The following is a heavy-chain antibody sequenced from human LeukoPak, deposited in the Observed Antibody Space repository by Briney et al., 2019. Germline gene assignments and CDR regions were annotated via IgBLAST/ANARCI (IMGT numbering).Heavy chain of an antibody. V-gene: IGHV3-23*01. CDR3: AKGRSGWYEGLDY. Sequence: PGGSLRLSCTASGFTFSTYAMTWVRQAPGKGLEWVSVISHGGDSAWYADSVKGRFTISRYNSKSTLFLQMNSLRADDTAIYYCAKGRSGWYEGLDYWGQGILVTVSS. CDR1: GFTFSTYA. J-gene: IGHJ4*02. D-gene: IGHD6-19*01. CDR2: ISHGGDSA.